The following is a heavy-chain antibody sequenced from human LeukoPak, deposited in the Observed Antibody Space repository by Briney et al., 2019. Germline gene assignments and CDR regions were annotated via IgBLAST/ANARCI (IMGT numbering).Heavy chain of an antibody. CDR3: ARDRTGEIYYDSSGGYFDY. CDR2: IIPIFGTA. D-gene: IGHD3-22*01. J-gene: IGHJ4*02. V-gene: IGHV1-69*05. CDR1: GGTFSSYA. Sequence: ASVKVSCKASGGTFSSYAISWVRQAPGQGLEWMGGIIPIFGTANYAQKFQGRVTITTDESTSTAYMELSSLRSEDTAVYYCARDRTGEIYYDSSGGYFDYWGQGTLVTVSS.